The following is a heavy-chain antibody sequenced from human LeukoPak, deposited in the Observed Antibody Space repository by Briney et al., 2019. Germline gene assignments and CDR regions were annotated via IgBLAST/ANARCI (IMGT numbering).Heavy chain of an antibody. V-gene: IGHV3-9*01. CDR2: ISWNSGSI. Sequence: GGSLRLSCAASGFTFDDYAMHWVRQAPGKGLEWVSGISWNSGSIGYADSVKGRFTISRDNAKNSLYLQMNSLRAEDTALYHCARTQASGDAFDIWGQGTMVTVSS. CDR1: GFTFDDYA. D-gene: IGHD1-26*01. CDR3: ARTQASGDAFDI. J-gene: IGHJ3*02.